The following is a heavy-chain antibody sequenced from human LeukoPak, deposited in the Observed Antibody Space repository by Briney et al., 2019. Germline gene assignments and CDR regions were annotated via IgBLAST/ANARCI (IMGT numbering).Heavy chain of an antibody. CDR2: IKQDGSEK. CDR3: AREMAVGRDGYNFYDY. CDR1: GFTFSSYW. Sequence: PGGSLRLSCAASGFTFSSYWMSWVRQAPRKGLEWVANIKQDGSEKYYVDSVKGRFTISRDNAKNSLYLQMNSLRAEDTAVYHCAREMAVGRDGYNFYDYWGQGTLVTVSS. D-gene: IGHD5-24*01. J-gene: IGHJ4*02. V-gene: IGHV3-7*01.